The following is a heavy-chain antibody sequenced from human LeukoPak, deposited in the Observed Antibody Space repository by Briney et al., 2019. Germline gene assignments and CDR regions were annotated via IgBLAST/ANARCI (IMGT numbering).Heavy chain of an antibody. D-gene: IGHD4-11*01. CDR2: IHYSRST. Sequence: PQTLSLTCTVSGGSINSGDHYWGWIRQPPGQGLEWIGSIHYSRSTYYNPSLKSRVTIFVDTSKYQFSLWLSSVTAADTAVYYCARQLLQYNFYMDVWGKGTTVTASS. CDR1: GGSINSGDHY. CDR3: ARQLLQYNFYMDV. V-gene: IGHV4-39*01. J-gene: IGHJ6*03.